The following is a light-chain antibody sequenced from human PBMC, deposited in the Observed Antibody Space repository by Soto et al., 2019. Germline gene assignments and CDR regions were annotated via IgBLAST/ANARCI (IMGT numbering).Light chain of an antibody. CDR3: QQSHSTPIT. CDR1: QTISEY. V-gene: IGKV1-39*01. Sequence: DIQMTQYACCLAASIGDRVTITCRARQTISEYLNWYQQKPGKAPKLLIYAASSLQSGVPSRFSGSGYGANFTLTISSLQPEDFATYYCQQSHSTPITFGQGARLEIK. J-gene: IGKJ5*01. CDR2: AAS.